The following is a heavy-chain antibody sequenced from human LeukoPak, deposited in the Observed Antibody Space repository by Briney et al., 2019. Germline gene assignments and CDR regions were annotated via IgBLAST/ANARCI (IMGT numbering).Heavy chain of an antibody. CDR1: GGSISGYY. Sequence: PSETLSLTCTVSGGSISGYYWSWIRQPPGKGLEWIGYIYYSGSTNYNPSLKSRVTISVDTSKNQFSLKLSSVTAADTAVYYCARSGYSYGYKDYWGQGTLVTVSS. V-gene: IGHV4-59*01. D-gene: IGHD5-18*01. CDR3: ARSGYSYGYKDY. J-gene: IGHJ4*02. CDR2: IYYSGST.